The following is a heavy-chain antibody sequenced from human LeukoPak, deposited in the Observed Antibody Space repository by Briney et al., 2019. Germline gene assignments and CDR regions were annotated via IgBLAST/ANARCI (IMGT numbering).Heavy chain of an antibody. J-gene: IGHJ4*02. Sequence: ASVKVSCKASGHTFTAYFMHWVRQAPGQGLEWLGWINPNSGGTNYAQKFQGRVTMTRDTSISTTYMELSRLRSDDTAVYFCARDMVPGGYYDSSAPDYWGQGTLVTVSS. CDR2: INPNSGGT. CDR3: ARDMVPGGYYDSSAPDY. V-gene: IGHV1-2*02. D-gene: IGHD3-22*01. CDR1: GHTFTAYF.